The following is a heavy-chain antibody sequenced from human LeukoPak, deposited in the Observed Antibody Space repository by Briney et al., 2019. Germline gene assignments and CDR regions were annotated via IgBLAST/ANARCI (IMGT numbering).Heavy chain of an antibody. CDR1: GGSISSSSYY. CDR3: VRDRQYYDSSGYTPLDY. CDR2: IYYSGST. D-gene: IGHD3-22*01. V-gene: IGHV4-39*07. Sequence: SETLSLTCTVSGGSISSSSYYWGWIRQPPGKGLEWNGSIYYSGSTYYNPSLKSRVTISVDTSKNQFSLKLSSVTAADTAVYYCVRDRQYYDSSGYTPLDYWGQGTLVTVSS. J-gene: IGHJ4*02.